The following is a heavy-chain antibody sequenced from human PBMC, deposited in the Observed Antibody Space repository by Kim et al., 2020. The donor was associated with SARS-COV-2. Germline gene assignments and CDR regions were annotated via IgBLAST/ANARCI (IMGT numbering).Heavy chain of an antibody. V-gene: IGHV4-4*07. CDR2: IYTSGST. J-gene: IGHJ6*02. D-gene: IGHD3-22*01. CDR3: ARDSSGYGSYYYGMDV. CDR1: GGSISSYY. Sequence: SETLSLTCTVSGGSISSYYWSWIRQPAGKGLEWIGRIYTSGSTNYNPSLKSRVTMSVDTSKNQFSLKLSSVTAADTAVYYCARDSSGYGSYYYGMDVWGQGTTVTASS.